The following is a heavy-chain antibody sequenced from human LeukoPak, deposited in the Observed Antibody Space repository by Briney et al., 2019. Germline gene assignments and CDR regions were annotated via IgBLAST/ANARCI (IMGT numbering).Heavy chain of an antibody. J-gene: IGHJ6*03. CDR3: AGRYSSSWYYYYMDV. D-gene: IGHD6-13*01. CDR1: GDSLSGYH. Sequence: SETLSLTCAVYGDSLSGYHWSLIRQPPGKGREWVGEINHSGSTNYIPSLKSRVTISVDTSKNQFSLKLSSVTAADTAVYYCAGRYSSSWYYYYMDVWGKGTTVTVSS. V-gene: IGHV4-34*01. CDR2: INHSGST.